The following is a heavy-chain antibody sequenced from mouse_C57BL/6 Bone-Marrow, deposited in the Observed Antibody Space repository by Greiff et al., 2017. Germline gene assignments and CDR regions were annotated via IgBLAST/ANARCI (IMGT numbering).Heavy chain of an antibody. CDR3: ARDYGSRYWYFDV. CDR2: IYPRDGST. D-gene: IGHD1-1*01. Sequence: QVQLQQSGPELVKPGASVKLSCKASGYTFTSYDINWVKQRPGQGLEWIGWIYPRDGSTKYNEKFKGKATLTVDTSSSTAYMELHSLTSEASAVYCCARDYGSRYWYFDVWGTGTTVTVSS. V-gene: IGHV1-85*01. J-gene: IGHJ1*03. CDR1: GYTFTSYD.